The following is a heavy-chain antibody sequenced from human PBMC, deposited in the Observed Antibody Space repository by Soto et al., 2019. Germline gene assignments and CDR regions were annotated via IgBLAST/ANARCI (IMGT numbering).Heavy chain of an antibody. CDR1: EFTFSSYS. V-gene: IGHV3-21*01. J-gene: IGHJ6*02. Sequence: PGGSLRLSCAAPEFTFSSYSMNWVLQAPGKGLEWDASISSSSSFIYYADSVKGRFTISRDNAKNSLYLQMNSLRAEDTAVYYCARDTVRGYYYYGMDVWGQGTTVSAP. CDR2: ISSSSSFI. CDR3: ARDTVRGYYYYGMDV. D-gene: IGHD4-17*01.